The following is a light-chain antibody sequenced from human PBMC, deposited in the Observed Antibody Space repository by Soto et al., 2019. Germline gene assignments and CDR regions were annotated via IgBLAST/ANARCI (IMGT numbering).Light chain of an antibody. CDR2: WAS. J-gene: IGKJ4*01. V-gene: IGKV4-1*01. Sequence: DIVMTQSPDSLAVSLGERATINCKSSQSILSSSTKKNYIAWFQQKPGQPPKVVISWASTRESGVPDRFSGSGSGTDFTLIISSLQAEDVAVYYCQQYYAAPLTFGGGTQVEIK. CDR1: QSILSSSTKKNY. CDR3: QQYYAAPLT.